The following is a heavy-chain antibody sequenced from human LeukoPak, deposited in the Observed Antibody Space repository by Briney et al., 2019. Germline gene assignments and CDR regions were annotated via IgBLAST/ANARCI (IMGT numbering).Heavy chain of an antibody. CDR2: LYASGST. V-gene: IGHV4-4*07. CDR3: ARDRDYYDSSGYWTPLDY. CDR1: GGSISSYY. Sequence: SETLSLTCTVSGGSISSYYWSWIRQPAGKGLKWIGRLYASGSTNYNPSLKSRVTMSGDTSKNQLSLKLRSVTAADTAVYYCARDRDYYDSSGYWTPLDYWGQGTLVTVSS. D-gene: IGHD3-22*01. J-gene: IGHJ4*02.